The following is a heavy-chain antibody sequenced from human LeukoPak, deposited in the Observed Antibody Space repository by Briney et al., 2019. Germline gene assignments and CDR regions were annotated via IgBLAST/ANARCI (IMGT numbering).Heavy chain of an antibody. CDR1: GGSISSNYY. J-gene: IGHJ4*02. CDR2: FFYSGST. V-gene: IGHV4-39*02. D-gene: IGHD3-9*01. Sequence: RPSETLSLTCTVSGGSISSNYYWGWIRKPPGKGLEGIVSFFYSGSTYYNPSLKSRVTISVDTSKNQFSLRLSSVTAADTAVYYCARARGRYIDFLDYWGQGTLITVSS. CDR3: ARARGRYIDFLDY.